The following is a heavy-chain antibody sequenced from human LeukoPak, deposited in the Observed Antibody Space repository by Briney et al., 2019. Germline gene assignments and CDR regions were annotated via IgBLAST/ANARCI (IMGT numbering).Heavy chain of an antibody. CDR2: IIPILGIA. V-gene: IGHV1-69*04. D-gene: IGHD3-10*01. Sequence: ASVKVSCKASGGTFSSYAISWVRQAPGQGLEWMGRIIPILGIANYAQKFQGRVTITADKSTSTAYMELSSLRSEDTAVYYCAMVRGEHDAFDIWGQGTLVTVSS. J-gene: IGHJ3*02. CDR3: AMVRGEHDAFDI. CDR1: GGTFSSYA.